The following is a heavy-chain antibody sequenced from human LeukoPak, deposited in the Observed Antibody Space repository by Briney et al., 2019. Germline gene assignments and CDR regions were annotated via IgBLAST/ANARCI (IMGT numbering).Heavy chain of an antibody. D-gene: IGHD1-7*01. J-gene: IGHJ5*01. CDR2: IKPDGSFP. CDR3: VNYNWHSLYDS. V-gene: IGHV3-74*01. CDR1: GFTFSTYW. Sequence: GGSLRLSCATSGFTFSTYWMYWVRQVPGKGLEWVSRIKPDGSFPAHADSVNGRFTISRDNAKNTVFLQMNSLRAEDTAVYYCVNYNWHSLYDSWGQGTLVTVSS.